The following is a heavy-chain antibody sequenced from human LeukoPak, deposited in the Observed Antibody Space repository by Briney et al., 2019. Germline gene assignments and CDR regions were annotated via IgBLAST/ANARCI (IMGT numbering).Heavy chain of an antibody. CDR1: GLTFSDYY. D-gene: IGHD3-22*01. CDR2: ISSSGSTI. Sequence: GGSLRLSCAASGLTFSDYYMSWIRQAPGKGLEWVSYISSSGSTIYYADSVKGRFTISRDNAKNSLYLQMNSLRAEDTAVYYCARSCYYDSSGYYLRCYYYYGMDVWGQGTTVTVSS. V-gene: IGHV3-11*01. J-gene: IGHJ6*02. CDR3: ARSCYYDSSGYYLRCYYYYGMDV.